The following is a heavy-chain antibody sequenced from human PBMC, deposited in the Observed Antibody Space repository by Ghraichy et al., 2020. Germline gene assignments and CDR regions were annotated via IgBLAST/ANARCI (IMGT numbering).Heavy chain of an antibody. J-gene: IGHJ6*02. D-gene: IGHD3-10*01. V-gene: IGHV3-7*03. CDR1: GFTFSSYW. CDR3: ARESITMVRGDPGLNYYGMDV. CDR2: IKQDGSEK. Sequence: GGSLRLSCAASGFTFSSYWMSWVRQAPGKGLEWVANIKQDGSEKYYVDSVKGRFTISRDNAKNSLYLQMNSLRAEDTAVYYCARESITMVRGDPGLNYYGMDVWGQGTTVTVSS.